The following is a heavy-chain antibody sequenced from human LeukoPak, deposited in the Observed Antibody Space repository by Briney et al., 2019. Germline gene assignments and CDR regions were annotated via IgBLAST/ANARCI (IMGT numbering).Heavy chain of an antibody. J-gene: IGHJ3*02. CDR3: ARDHHRRLYDSQARNTFDI. CDR2: ISSSSNTL. D-gene: IGHD3-22*01. CDR1: GFTFSSYE. V-gene: IGHV3-48*01. Sequence: GGSLRLSCAASGFTFSSYEMNWVRQAPGKGLEWVSYISSSSNTLYYADSVKGRFTISRDNAKNSLYLQMNSLRADDTAVYYCARDHHRRLYDSQARNTFDIWGQGTMVTVSS.